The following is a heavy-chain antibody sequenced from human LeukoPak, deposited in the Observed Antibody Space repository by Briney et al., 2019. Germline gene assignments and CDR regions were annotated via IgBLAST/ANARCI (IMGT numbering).Heavy chain of an antibody. D-gene: IGHD1-1*01. Sequence: ASVKVSCKVSGYILTELSIHWVRQAPVKGLEWMGSFDPENAKTMSAQTFQGRVTMTEDTSTDTAYMELRSLRSNDTAIYYCVIMSHTVVPTARIYYYMDIWGTGTTVIVSS. CDR1: GYILTELS. V-gene: IGHV1-24*01. J-gene: IGHJ6*03. CDR3: VIMSHTVVPTARIYYYMDI. CDR2: FDPENAKT.